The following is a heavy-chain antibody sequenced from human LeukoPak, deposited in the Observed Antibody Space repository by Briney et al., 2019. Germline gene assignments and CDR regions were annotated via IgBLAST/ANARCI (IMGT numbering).Heavy chain of an antibody. CDR3: AKDVEYGSGTPIGY. CDR1: GFTFSSYW. D-gene: IGHD3-10*01. J-gene: IGHJ4*02. V-gene: IGHV3-7*03. CDR2: IKQDGSEK. Sequence: QSGGSLRLSCAASGFTFSSYWMSWVRQAPGKGLEWVANIKQDGSEKYYVDSVKGRFTISRDNAKNSLYLQMNSLRAEDTAVYYCAKDVEYGSGTPIGYWGQGTLVTVSS.